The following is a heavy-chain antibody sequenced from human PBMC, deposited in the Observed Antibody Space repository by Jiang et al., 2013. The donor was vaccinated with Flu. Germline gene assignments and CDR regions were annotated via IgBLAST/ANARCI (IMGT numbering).Heavy chain of an antibody. CDR3: AREGYYFDTTGSPRSHGLDV. Sequence: VSCTASAYSFTSYALTWVRQAPGQGLEWMGWINTGNGDPTYAQAFTGRFVFSSDTSVSTAYLHISDLKAEDTAVYYCAREGYYFDTTGSPRSHGLDVWGQGTAVTVSS. CDR1: AYSFTSYA. J-gene: IGHJ6*02. CDR2: INTGNGDP. D-gene: IGHD3-22*01. V-gene: IGHV7-4-1*02.